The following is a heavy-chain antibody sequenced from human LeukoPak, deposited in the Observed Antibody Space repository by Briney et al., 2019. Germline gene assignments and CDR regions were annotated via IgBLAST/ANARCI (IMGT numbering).Heavy chain of an antibody. V-gene: IGHV3-23*01. Sequence: PGGSLRLSCAASGFTFSSYAMTWVRQAPGKGLEWVSGIIASGGSTYYVDSVKGRFTISRDNSKNTLYLQMNSLRAEDTAVYYCAKVPASYISTVTTGYFDYWGQGTLVTVSS. D-gene: IGHD4-17*01. CDR3: AKVPASYISTVTTGYFDY. CDR2: IIASGGST. J-gene: IGHJ4*02. CDR1: GFTFSSYA.